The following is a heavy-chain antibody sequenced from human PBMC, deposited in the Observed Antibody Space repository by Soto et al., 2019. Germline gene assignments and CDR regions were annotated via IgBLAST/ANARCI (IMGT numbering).Heavy chain of an antibody. CDR3: ASREEARPF. D-gene: IGHD6-6*01. CDR2: IHRSRGT. V-gene: IGHV4-4*02. CDR1: GGSINTDSW. J-gene: IGHJ4*02. Sequence: QVQLQESGPGLVSPLGTLFLTCAVSGGSINTDSWWTWVRQPPGKGLEWIGEIHRSRGTNYNSSLKSRVTISIDRSTNHFSLRLYSVTAADTAVYYCASREEARPFWGQGTLVTVSS.